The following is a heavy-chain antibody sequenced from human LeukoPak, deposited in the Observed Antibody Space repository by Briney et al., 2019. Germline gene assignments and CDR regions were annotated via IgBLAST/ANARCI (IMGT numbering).Heavy chain of an antibody. Sequence: ASVKVSCKASGYTFTGYYMHWVRQAPGQGLEWMGWINPNSGGTNYAQKFQGRVTMTRDTSISTAYMELSRLRSDDTAVYYCAGAPGSEMWGMDVWGQGTTVTVSS. CDR1: GYTFTGYY. J-gene: IGHJ6*02. CDR3: AGAPGSEMWGMDV. D-gene: IGHD3-10*01. CDR2: INPNSGGT. V-gene: IGHV1-2*02.